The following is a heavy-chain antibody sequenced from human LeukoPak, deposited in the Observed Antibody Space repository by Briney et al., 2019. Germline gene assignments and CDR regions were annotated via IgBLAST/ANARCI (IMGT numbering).Heavy chain of an antibody. CDR2: INPNSGGT. Sequence: ASVKVSCKASGYTFTGYYIHWVRQAPGQGLEWMGRINPNSGGTNYAQKFQGRVTMTRDTSISTAYMELSSLRSEDTAVYYCARFDSSGCPWGQGTLVTVSS. CDR3: ARFDSSGCP. J-gene: IGHJ5*02. V-gene: IGHV1-2*06. D-gene: IGHD6-19*01. CDR1: GYTFTGYY.